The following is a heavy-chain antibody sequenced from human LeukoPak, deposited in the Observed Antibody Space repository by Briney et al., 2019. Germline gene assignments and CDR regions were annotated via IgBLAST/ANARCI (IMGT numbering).Heavy chain of an antibody. CDR3: ARLQRLFDY. CDR2: INHSGST. J-gene: IGHJ4*02. CDR1: GGSFSGYY. Sequence: SETLSLTCAVYGGSFSGYYWSWIRQSPGKGLEWIGEINHSGSTNYNPSLKSRVTISVDTSKNQFSLKLSSVTAADTAVYYCARLQRLFDYWGQGTLVTVSS. V-gene: IGHV4-34*01.